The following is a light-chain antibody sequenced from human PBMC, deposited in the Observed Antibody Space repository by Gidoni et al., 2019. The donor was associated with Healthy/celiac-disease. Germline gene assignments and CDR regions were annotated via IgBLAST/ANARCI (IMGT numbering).Light chain of an antibody. CDR1: QSISSY. CDR3: QQSYSTPYT. J-gene: IGKJ2*01. V-gene: IGKV1-39*01. CDR2: AAC. Sequence: DIQITQSPSSLSASVGDRVTITCRASQSISSYLTWYQQKPGNAPQPLIYAACSVKSRVPSRCSGSGSGTDFTLTSSSLQPEDVATYYCQQSYSTPYTFGQGTKLEIK.